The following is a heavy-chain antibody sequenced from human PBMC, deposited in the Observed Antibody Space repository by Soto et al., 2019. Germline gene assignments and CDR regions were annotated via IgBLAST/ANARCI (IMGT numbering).Heavy chain of an antibody. CDR1: GFNFSSYS. V-gene: IGHV3-23*01. D-gene: IGHD3-16*02. CDR3: AKPTLSPRMITFGGVSVNNWFDP. J-gene: IGHJ5*02. Sequence: PGGSLRLSCATSGFNFSSYSMTWVRQAPRKGLELVSAISGSGGSTYYADSVKCRFTISRDNSKNTLYLQMNSLRAEDTAVYYCAKPTLSPRMITFGGVSVNNWFDPWGQGTLVTVYS. CDR2: ISGSGGST.